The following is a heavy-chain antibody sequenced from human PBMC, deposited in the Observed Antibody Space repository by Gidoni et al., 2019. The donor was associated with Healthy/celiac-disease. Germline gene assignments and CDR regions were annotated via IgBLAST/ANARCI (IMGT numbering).Heavy chain of an antibody. CDR1: GFPFSSYS. V-gene: IGHV3-21*01. CDR2: ISSSSSYI. CDR3: ARDLGEGYYGFPYYFDY. J-gene: IGHJ4*02. Sequence: EVQLVESGGGLVKPGGSLRLSCAASGFPFSSYSMNWVRQAPGKWMEWVSSISSSSSYIYYADSLKGRFTISRDNAKNSLYLQMNSLRAEDTAVYYCARDLGEGYYGFPYYFDYWGQGTLVTVSS. D-gene: IGHD3-10*01.